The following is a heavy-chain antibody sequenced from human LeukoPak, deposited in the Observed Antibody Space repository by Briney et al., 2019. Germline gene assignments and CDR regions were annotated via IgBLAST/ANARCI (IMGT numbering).Heavy chain of an antibody. D-gene: IGHD7-27*01. CDR1: GGSVSSGSYY. Sequence: SETLSLTCTVSGGSVSSGSYYWSWIRQPPGKGLEWIGYIYYSGSTNYNPSLKSRVTISVDTSKNQFSLKLSSVTAADTAVYYCARDRTGDDAFDIWGQWTMVAVSS. J-gene: IGHJ3*02. CDR3: ARDRTGDDAFDI. CDR2: IYYSGST. V-gene: IGHV4-61*01.